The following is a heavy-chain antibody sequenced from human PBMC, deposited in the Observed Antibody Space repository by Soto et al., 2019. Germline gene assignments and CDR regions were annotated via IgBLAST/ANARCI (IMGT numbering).Heavy chain of an antibody. V-gene: IGHV1-69*13. CDR2: IIPIFGTA. CDR3: ARNGWHARPYYFDY. CDR1: GGTFSSYA. J-gene: IGHJ4*02. Sequence: ASVKVSCKASGGTFSSYAISWVRQAPGQGLEWMGGIIPIFGTANYAQKFQGRVTITADESTSTAYMELSSLRSEDTAVYYCARNGWHARPYYFDYWGQGTLVTVSS. D-gene: IGHD2-15*01.